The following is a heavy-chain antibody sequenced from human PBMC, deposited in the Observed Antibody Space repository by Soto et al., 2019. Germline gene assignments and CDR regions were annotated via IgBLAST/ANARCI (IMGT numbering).Heavy chain of an antibody. CDR3: GKGPAGRGFLVRVSYGMDV. CDR2: ISHDGSSK. CDR1: GFTFSTYG. Sequence: QVQLVESGGGVVQPGRSLRLSCAASGFTFSTYGMNWVRQAPGKGLEWVAVISHDGSSKYYADSVKGRFAISRDNSENTVYLQMGRLRPDDTAGCYCGKGPAGRGFLVRVSYGMDVWGQGTTVTVSS. J-gene: IGHJ6*02. D-gene: IGHD3-3*01. V-gene: IGHV3-30*18.